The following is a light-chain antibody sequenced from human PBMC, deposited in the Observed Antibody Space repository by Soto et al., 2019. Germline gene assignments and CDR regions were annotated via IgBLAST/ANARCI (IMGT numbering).Light chain of an antibody. CDR2: EVS. V-gene: IGLV2-8*01. CDR1: SRDVGGYNY. J-gene: IGLJ2*01. CDR3: SSYAGSNNVI. Sequence: QSVLTQPPSASGSPGQSVTISCTGTSRDVGGYNYVSWYQQHPGKAPKLMIYEVSERPSGVPDRFSGSKSGNTASLTVSGLQAEDEADYYCSSYAGSNNVIFGGGTKLTVL.